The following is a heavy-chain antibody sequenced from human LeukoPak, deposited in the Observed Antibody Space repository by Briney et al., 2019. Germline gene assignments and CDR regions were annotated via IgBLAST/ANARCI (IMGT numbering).Heavy chain of an antibody. J-gene: IGHJ3*02. CDR1: GYTFTSYG. CDR2: ISAYNDNT. D-gene: IGHD6-13*01. CDR3: AREGDPPYGSSWYGDAFDI. Sequence: ASGKVSCKASGYTFTSYGISWVRRAPGQGLEWMGGISAYNDNTNYAQKFQGRVTITADESTSTAYMELSSLRSEDTAVYYCAREGDPPYGSSWYGDAFDIWGQGTMVTVSS. V-gene: IGHV1-18*01.